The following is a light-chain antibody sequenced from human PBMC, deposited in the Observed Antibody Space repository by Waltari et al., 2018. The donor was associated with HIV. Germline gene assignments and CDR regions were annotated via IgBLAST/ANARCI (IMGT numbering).Light chain of an antibody. CDR3: SAWDSSLSARV. CDR2: RNN. V-gene: IGLV10-54*04. Sequence: QAGLTQPPSVSKGLRQTATLTCPGDSNNVGNQGVAWLQQHQGHPPKLLSYRNNNRPSGISERFSASRSGNTASLTITGLQPEDEADYYCSAWDSSLSARVFGGGTKLTVL. CDR1: SNNVGNQG. J-gene: IGLJ3*02.